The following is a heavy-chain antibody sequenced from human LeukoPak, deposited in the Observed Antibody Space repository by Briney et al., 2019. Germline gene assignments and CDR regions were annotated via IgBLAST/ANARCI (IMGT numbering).Heavy chain of an antibody. D-gene: IGHD2-2*01. CDR1: GYTFTSYD. Sequence: ASVKVSCKASGYTFTSYDINWVRQATGQGLEWMGWMNPNSGNTGYAQKFQGRVTITRNTSISTAYMELRSLRSDDTAVYYCARQAPCSSISCPLDYWGQGTLVTVSS. V-gene: IGHV1-8*03. J-gene: IGHJ4*02. CDR2: MNPNSGNT. CDR3: ARQAPCSSISCPLDY.